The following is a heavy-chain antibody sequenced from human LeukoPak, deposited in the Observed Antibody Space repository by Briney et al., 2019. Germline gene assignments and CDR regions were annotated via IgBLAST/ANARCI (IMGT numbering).Heavy chain of an antibody. V-gene: IGHV3-11*01. Sequence: PGGSLRLSYAASGFTFRDYNMNWVRQAPGKGLEWVSYITDSGSTIHYADSVNGRFTISRDNAKNSLYLQMNSLRAEDSAVYYCARSIGLTGGGVDVWGRGTTVTVSS. J-gene: IGHJ6*02. CDR3: ARSIGLTGGGVDV. CDR1: GFTFRDYN. CDR2: ITDSGSTI. D-gene: IGHD3-9*01.